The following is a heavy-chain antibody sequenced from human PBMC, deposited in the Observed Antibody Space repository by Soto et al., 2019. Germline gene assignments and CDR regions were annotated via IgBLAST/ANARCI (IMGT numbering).Heavy chain of an antibody. CDR1: GFSFTSAW. CDR3: IGQITIYGLGFMY. D-gene: IGHD3-3*01. Sequence: EVQLVEAGGGLVEPGGSLGLSCTASGFSFTSAWMNWVRQAPGKGLEWVGRIKSETDGGTTAFTAPVKDRFTISRDDAENTVSLHMNSLITEDTAVYYCIGQITIYGLGFMYWGQGTLVTVSS. V-gene: IGHV3-15*07. CDR2: IKSETDGGTT. J-gene: IGHJ4*02.